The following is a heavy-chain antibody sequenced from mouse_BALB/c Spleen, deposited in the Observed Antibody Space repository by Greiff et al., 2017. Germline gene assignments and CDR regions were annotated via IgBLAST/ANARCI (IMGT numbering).Heavy chain of an antibody. D-gene: IGHD2-3*01. Sequence: EVQLVESGPGLVKPSQSLSLTCTVTGYSITSDYAWNWIRQFPGNKLEWMGYISYSGSTSYNPSLKSRISITRDTSKNQFFLQLNSVTTEDTATYYCARLYDGYYFDYWGQGTTLTVSS. CDR2: ISYSGST. CDR3: ARLYDGYYFDY. CDR1: GYSITSDYA. V-gene: IGHV3-2*02. J-gene: IGHJ2*01.